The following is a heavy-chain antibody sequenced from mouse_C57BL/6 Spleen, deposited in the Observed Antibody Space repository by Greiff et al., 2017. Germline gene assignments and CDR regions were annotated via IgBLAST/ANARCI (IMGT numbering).Heavy chain of an antibody. J-gene: IGHJ3*01. Sequence: EVQLMESEGGLVQPGSSMKLSCTASGFTFSDYYMAWVRQVPEKGLEWVANINYDGSSTYYLDSLKSRFIISSDNAKNILYLQLSSLKSEDTATYYCARDRGYGSIYGCAYWGQGTLVTVSA. CDR2: INYDGSST. D-gene: IGHD1-1*01. V-gene: IGHV5-16*01. CDR3: ARDRGYGSIYGCAY. CDR1: GFTFSDYY.